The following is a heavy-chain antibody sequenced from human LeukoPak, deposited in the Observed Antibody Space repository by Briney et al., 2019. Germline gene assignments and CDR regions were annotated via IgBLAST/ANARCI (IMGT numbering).Heavy chain of an antibody. V-gene: IGHV1-2*02. CDR3: ARGGGDIAAARTDP. J-gene: IGHJ5*02. Sequence: ASAKVSCKASGYTFTGYYMHWVRQAPGQGLEWMGWINPNSGGTNYAQKFQGRVTMTRDTSISTAYMELSRLRSDDTAVYYCARGGGDIAAARTDPWGQGTLVTVSS. D-gene: IGHD6-13*01. CDR2: INPNSGGT. CDR1: GYTFTGYY.